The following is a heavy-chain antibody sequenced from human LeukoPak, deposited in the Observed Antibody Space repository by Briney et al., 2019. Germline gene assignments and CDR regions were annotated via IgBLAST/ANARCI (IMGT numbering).Heavy chain of an antibody. V-gene: IGHV1-69*13. Sequence: SVKVSCKASGGTFGSYAISWVRQAPGQGLEWMGGIIPIFGTANYAQKFQGRVTITADESTSTAYMELSSLRSEDTAVYYCARGGYYGSGSYYLSPHDAFDIWGQGTMVTVSS. CDR3: ARGGYYGSGSYYLSPHDAFDI. D-gene: IGHD3-10*01. CDR1: GGTFGSYA. J-gene: IGHJ3*02. CDR2: IIPIFGTA.